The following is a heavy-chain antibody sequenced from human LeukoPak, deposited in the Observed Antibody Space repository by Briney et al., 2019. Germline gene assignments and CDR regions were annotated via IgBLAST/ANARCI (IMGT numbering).Heavy chain of an antibody. CDR3: ARGSLDGTYTFDI. CDR1: GFTFSSYA. CDR2: IVYDGSNK. J-gene: IGHJ3*02. V-gene: IGHV3-30-3*01. D-gene: IGHD1-1*01. Sequence: GGSLRRSCAASGFTFSSYAMHWVRQAPGKGLEWVAVIVYDGSNKKYADSVKGRFTISRDNSKNTLYLQMNSLRAEDTAVYYCARGSLDGTYTFDIWGQGAMVTVSS.